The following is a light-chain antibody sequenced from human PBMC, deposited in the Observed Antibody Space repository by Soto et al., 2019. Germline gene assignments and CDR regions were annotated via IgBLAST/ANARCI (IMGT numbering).Light chain of an antibody. Sequence: QLTQSPSSLSASVGDRVTITCRASQDISRYLAWYQQKAGKAPKLLIYGTSTLQSGVPSRFSAFGSGTEFTLTISSLQPEDFATYHCQQLQRTPFTFGPGTTVDF. CDR1: QDISRY. J-gene: IGKJ3*01. CDR2: GTS. CDR3: QQLQRTPFT. V-gene: IGKV1-9*01.